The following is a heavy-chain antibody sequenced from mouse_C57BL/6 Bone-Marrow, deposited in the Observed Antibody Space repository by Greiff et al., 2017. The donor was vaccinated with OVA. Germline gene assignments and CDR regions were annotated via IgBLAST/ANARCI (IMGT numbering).Heavy chain of an antibody. CDR3: RAYDYDWAMDY. D-gene: IGHD2-4*01. CDR1: GYTFTSYW. V-gene: IGHV1-59*01. CDR2: IDPSDSYT. Sequence: QVQLQQPGAELVRPGTSVKLSCKASGYTFTSYWMHWVKQRPGQGLEWIGVIDPSDSYTNYNQKFKGKATLTVDTSSSTAYMQLSSLTSEDSAFYYGRAYDYDWAMDYWGQGTSVTVSS. J-gene: IGHJ4*01.